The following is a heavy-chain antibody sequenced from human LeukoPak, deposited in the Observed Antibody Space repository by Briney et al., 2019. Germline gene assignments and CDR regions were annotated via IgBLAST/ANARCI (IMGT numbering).Heavy chain of an antibody. CDR1: GFTFSNYW. CDR3: ARATQLAPYYYYYMDV. V-gene: IGHV3-7*03. Sequence: GGSLRLSCEGSGFTFSNYWMSWVRQAPGKGLEWVANIQQHGSETYYGDSVKGRFTISRDNSKNTLYLQMNSLRAEDTAVYYCARATQLAPYYYYYMDVWGKGTTVTVSS. CDR2: IQQHGSET. J-gene: IGHJ6*03. D-gene: IGHD6-6*01.